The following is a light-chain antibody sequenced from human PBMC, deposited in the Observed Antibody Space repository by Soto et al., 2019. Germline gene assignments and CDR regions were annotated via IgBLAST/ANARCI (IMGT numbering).Light chain of an antibody. J-gene: IGLJ1*01. Sequence: SYELTQPPSVSVSPGQTASITCSGDKLGDKYACWYQQKPGQSPVLVIYQDSKRPSGIPERFSGSNSGNTATLTISGTQAMDEADSYCQAWDSSTAYYVFGTGTKLTVL. CDR2: QDS. CDR1: KLGDKY. V-gene: IGLV3-1*01. CDR3: QAWDSSTAYYV.